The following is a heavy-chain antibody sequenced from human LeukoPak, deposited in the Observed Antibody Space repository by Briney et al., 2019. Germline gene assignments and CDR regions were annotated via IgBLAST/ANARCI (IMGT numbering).Heavy chain of an antibody. D-gene: IGHD2-15*01. V-gene: IGHV1-69*02. Sequence: GASLKVSCKDSGGTLSSYTISAGRHAPGQGLEWMGKIIPILLVANYAQKFQGRVTITADKSTSTAYMELSSLRSEDTAVYYCAVAATPVLNPSAEYCQHWGQGTLVTVSS. J-gene: IGHJ1*01. CDR3: AVAATPVLNPSAEYCQH. CDR2: IIPILLVA. CDR1: GGTLSSYT.